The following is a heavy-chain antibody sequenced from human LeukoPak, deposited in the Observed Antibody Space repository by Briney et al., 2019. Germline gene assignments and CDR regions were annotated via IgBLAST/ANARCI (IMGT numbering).Heavy chain of an antibody. J-gene: IGHJ4*02. CDR2: VSSSGTTM. Sequence: GGSLRLSCAASGFTFGIYEMNWVRQAPGKGLEWVSYVSSSGTTMYYADSVKGWFTISRDNAKNSLYLQMNSLRAEDTALYYCARVAGEDGDYFFDYWGQGTLVTVSS. CDR3: ARVAGEDGDYFFDY. CDR1: GFTFGIYE. D-gene: IGHD4-17*01. V-gene: IGHV3-48*03.